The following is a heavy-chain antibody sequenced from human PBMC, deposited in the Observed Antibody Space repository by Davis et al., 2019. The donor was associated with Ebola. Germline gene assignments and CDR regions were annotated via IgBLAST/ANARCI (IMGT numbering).Heavy chain of an antibody. CDR1: GYTFTSYY. J-gene: IGHJ4*02. Sequence: ASVKVSCKASGYTFTSYYMHWVRQAPGQGLEWMGIINPSGGSTSYAQKFQGRVTMTRDTSTSTVYMELSSLRSEDTAVYYCARALLWFRELSYYFDYWGQGTLVTVSS. CDR3: ARALLWFRELSYYFDY. CDR2: INPSGGST. V-gene: IGHV1-46*01. D-gene: IGHD3-10*01.